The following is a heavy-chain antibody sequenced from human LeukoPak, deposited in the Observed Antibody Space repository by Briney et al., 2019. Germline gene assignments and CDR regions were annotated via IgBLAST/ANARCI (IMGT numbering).Heavy chain of an antibody. CDR1: GGTFSSYA. D-gene: IGHD2-2*01. CDR2: IIPIFGTA. V-gene: IGHV1-69*05. J-gene: IGHJ4*02. CDR3: ATNYQPLNPFDY. Sequence: VKVSFKASGGTFSSYAISWVRQAPGQGLEWMGGIIPIFGTANYAQKFQGRVTITTDESTSTAYMELSSLRSEDTAVYYCATNYQPLNPFDYWGQGTLVTVSS.